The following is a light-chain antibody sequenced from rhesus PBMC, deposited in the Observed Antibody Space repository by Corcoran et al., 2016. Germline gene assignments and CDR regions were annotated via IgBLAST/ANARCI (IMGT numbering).Light chain of an antibody. CDR3: QQDYSWPLT. CDR1: QSVSSS. Sequence: EIVMTQSPATLSLSPGERATLSCRASQSVSSSLAWYQQKPGQAPKLLIYAASSRATGIPDRFSGSGSGTEFTLTISSLEPEDVGVYYCQQDYSWPLTFGGGTKVELK. V-gene: IGKV3-42*01. J-gene: IGKJ4*01. CDR2: AAS.